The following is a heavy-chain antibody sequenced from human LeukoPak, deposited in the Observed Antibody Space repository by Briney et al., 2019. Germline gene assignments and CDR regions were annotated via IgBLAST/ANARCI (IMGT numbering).Heavy chain of an antibody. CDR1: GFPFSSYA. CDR3: AKALFSGYYDFWSGYYPDYYYYGMDV. V-gene: IGHV3-23*01. J-gene: IGHJ6*02. D-gene: IGHD3-3*01. CDR2: TSGNGAKT. Sequence: GGSLRLSCAASGFPFSSYAMSWVRQAPGKGLEWVSATSGNGAKTYYADSVKGRFTISRDNSRNTLYLQMNSLRAEDTAVYYCAKALFSGYYDFWSGYYPDYYYYGMDVWGQGTTVTVSS.